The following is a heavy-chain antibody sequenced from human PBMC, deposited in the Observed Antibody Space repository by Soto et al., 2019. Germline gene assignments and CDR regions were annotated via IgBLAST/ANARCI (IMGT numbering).Heavy chain of an antibody. J-gene: IGHJ4*02. CDR1: GFSLTTDGEG. CDR2: IYWDDDE. CDR3: AHSRNLITEDAQVGDFDY. D-gene: IGHD1-26*01. Sequence: KESGPTLVKSTQTLTLTCTFSGFSLTTDGEGVGWVRQSPGEALEWLALIYWDDDERYSPSLKTRLTITKDISRNQVVLVMTSTEPVDTGTYFCAHSRNLITEDAQVGDFDYWGQGTFVSVSS. V-gene: IGHV2-5*02.